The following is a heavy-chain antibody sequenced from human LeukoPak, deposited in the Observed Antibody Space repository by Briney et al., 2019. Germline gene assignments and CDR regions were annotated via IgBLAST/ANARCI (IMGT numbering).Heavy chain of an antibody. Sequence: ASVKVSCKASGYTFTSYDINWVRQATGQGLEWMGWMNPNSGDTGYAQKFQGRVTMTRSTSISTAYMELSSLTSDDTAVYYRATGGDYYSDTSGPRVWGQGTLVTVSS. CDR2: MNPNSGDT. D-gene: IGHD3-22*01. CDR3: ATGGDYYSDTSGPRV. V-gene: IGHV1-8*01. J-gene: IGHJ4*02. CDR1: GYTFTSYD.